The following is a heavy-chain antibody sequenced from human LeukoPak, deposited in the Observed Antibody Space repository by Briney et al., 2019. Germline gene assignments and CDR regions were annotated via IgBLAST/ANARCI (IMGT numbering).Heavy chain of an antibody. Sequence: GASVKVSCTASGGTFSSYAISWVRQAPGQGLEWMGGIIPIFGTANYAQKFQGRVTITADESTSTAYMELSSLRSEDTAVYYCARDLFPDPPLGPSAENYWGRGTLVTVSS. V-gene: IGHV1-69*01. CDR1: GGTFSSYA. CDR2: IIPIFGTA. CDR3: ARDLFPDPPLGPSAENY. J-gene: IGHJ4*02. D-gene: IGHD3-16*01.